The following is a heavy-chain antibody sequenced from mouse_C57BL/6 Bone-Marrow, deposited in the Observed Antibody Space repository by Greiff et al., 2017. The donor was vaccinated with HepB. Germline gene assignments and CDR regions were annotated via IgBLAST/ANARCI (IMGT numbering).Heavy chain of an antibody. CDR3: ARRDDYWYFDV. J-gene: IGHJ1*03. V-gene: IGHV1-54*01. D-gene: IGHD2-3*01. CDR2: INPGSGGT. Sequence: VQLQQSGAELVRPGTSVKVSCKASGYAFTNYLIEWVKQRPGQGLEWIGVINPGSGGTNYNEKFKGKATLTADKSSSTAYMQLSSLTSEDSAVYFCARRDDYWYFDVWGTGTTFTVSS. CDR1: GYAFTNYL.